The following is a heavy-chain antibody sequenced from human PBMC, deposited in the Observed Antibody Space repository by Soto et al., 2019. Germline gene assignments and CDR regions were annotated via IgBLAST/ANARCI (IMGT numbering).Heavy chain of an antibody. D-gene: IGHD1-7*01. CDR1: GGTFSSYA. J-gene: IGHJ6*02. V-gene: IGHV1-69*13. CDR3: ARPPGITHHYDYGMDV. Sequence: GASVKVSCKASGGTFSSYAISWVRQAPGQGLEWMGGIIPIFGTANYAQKFQGRVTITADESTSTAYMELSSLRSEDTAVYYCARPPGITHHYDYGMDVWGQGTTVTVSS. CDR2: IIPIFGTA.